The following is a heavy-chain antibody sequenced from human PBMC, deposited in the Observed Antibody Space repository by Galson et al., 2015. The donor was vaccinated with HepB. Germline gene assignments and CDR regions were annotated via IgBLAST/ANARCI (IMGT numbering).Heavy chain of an antibody. D-gene: IGHD3-10*01. J-gene: IGHJ4*02. Sequence: SLRLSCAASGFTFSNSAMSWVRQAPGKGLEWVSCVSSSGETTYYADSVKGRYTISRDNSKNTLYLQMNSLRVEDTAIYYCAKGNYGSNPGHYWGQGTLVTVSS. V-gene: IGHV3-23*01. CDR1: GFTFSNSA. CDR3: AKGNYGSNPGHY. CDR2: VSSSGETT.